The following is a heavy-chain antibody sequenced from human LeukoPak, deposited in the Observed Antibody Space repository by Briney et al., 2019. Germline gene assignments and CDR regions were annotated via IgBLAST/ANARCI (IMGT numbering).Heavy chain of an antibody. CDR2: ISYDGSNK. Sequence: GRSLRLSCAASGFTFSSYAMHWVRQAPGKGLEWVAVISYDGSNKYYADSVKGRFTISRDNSKNTLYLQMNSLRAEDTAVYYCAKTANNFNPWGQGTLVTVSS. J-gene: IGHJ5*02. D-gene: IGHD2-21*02. CDR1: GFTFSSYA. CDR3: AKTANNFNP. V-gene: IGHV3-30-3*02.